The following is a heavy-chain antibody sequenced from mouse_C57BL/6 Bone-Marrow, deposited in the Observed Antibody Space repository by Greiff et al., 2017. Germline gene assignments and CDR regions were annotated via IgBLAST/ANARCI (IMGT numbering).Heavy chain of an antibody. D-gene: IGHD1-1*01. CDR1: GYTFTSYW. CDR2: IHPSDSDT. V-gene: IGHV1-74*01. Sequence: QVHVKQSGAELVKPGASVKVSCKASGYTFTSYWMHWVKQRPGQGLEWIGRIHPSDSDTNYNQKFKGKATLTVDKSSSTAYMQLSSLTSEDSAVYYCAILSSSYWYFDVWGTGTTVTVSS. CDR3: AILSSSYWYFDV. J-gene: IGHJ1*03.